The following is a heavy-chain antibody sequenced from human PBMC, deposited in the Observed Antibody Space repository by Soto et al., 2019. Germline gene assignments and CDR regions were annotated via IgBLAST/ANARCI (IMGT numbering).Heavy chain of an antibody. D-gene: IGHD2-15*01. CDR3: VRVINSRGIDV. CDR2: MSTSGTL. V-gene: IGHV4-4*07. CDR1: GVSISSYY. J-gene: IGHJ6*02. Sequence: QVQLQESGPGLVKPSATLSLTCSVSGVSISSYYWAWLRQPAGQGLEWVGPMSTSGTLNYNPSLKSRVTVSIDTFKNEFSLNLRSVTAADTAVYFCVRVINSRGIDVWGQGTTVTVS.